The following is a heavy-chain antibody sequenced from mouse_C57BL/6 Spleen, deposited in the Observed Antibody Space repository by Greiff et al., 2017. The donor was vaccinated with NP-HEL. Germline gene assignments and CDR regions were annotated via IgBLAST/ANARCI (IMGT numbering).Heavy chain of an antibody. J-gene: IGHJ4*01. D-gene: IGHD1-1*01. Sequence: VQLQQSGAELVRPGTSVKVSCKASGYAFTNYLIEWVKQRPGQGLEWIGVINPGSGGTNYNEKFKGKAPLTADKSSNTAYMQLSSLTSEDSAVYFCARSFGSSFYARDYWGQGTSVTVSS. CDR2: INPGSGGT. CDR1: GYAFTNYL. V-gene: IGHV1-54*01. CDR3: ARSFGSSFYARDY.